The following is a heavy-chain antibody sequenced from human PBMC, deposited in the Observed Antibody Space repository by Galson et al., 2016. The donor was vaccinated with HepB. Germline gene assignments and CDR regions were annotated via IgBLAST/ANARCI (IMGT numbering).Heavy chain of an antibody. J-gene: IGHJ5*02. V-gene: IGHV1-69*06. CDR3: ARTNWNYAGFDP. CDR2: IIPIFGTT. D-gene: IGHD1-7*01. CDR1: GGTFSDDA. Sequence: SVKVPCKASGGTFSDDAFTWVRQAPGQGLEWMGGIIPIFGTTKYAQTFQGTVTITADKSTSTAFMELSNLRSEDTAVYYCARTNWNYAGFDPWGQGTLVTVSS.